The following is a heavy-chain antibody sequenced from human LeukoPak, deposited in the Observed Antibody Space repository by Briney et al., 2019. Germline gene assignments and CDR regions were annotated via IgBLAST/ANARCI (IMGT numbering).Heavy chain of an antibody. D-gene: IGHD6-13*01. CDR3: ERDFLTSIAGARTDY. J-gene: IGHJ4*02. CDR1: GYTFTGYY. V-gene: IGHV1-2*06. Sequence: GSAVKVSCKASGYTFTGYYMHWVRQALGQGLEWMGRINPNNGGTNLAQQFQDRVTMTRETSIESVFLELSRRDRDAQAGYYCERDFLTSIAGARTDYWGERPLVSVFS. CDR2: INPNNGGT.